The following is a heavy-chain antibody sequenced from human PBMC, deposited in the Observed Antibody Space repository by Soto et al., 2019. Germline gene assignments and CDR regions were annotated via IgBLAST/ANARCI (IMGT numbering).Heavy chain of an antibody. V-gene: IGHV1-58*01. CDR2: IVVGSGNT. CDR1: GFTFTSSA. J-gene: IGHJ4*02. Sequence: SVKVSCKASGFTFTSSAVQWVRQARGQRLEWIGWIVVGSGNTNYAQKFQERVTITRDMSTSTAYMELSSLRSEDTAVYYCAAESSYDSSGSDYWGQGTLVTVS. CDR3: AAESSYDSSGSDY. D-gene: IGHD3-22*01.